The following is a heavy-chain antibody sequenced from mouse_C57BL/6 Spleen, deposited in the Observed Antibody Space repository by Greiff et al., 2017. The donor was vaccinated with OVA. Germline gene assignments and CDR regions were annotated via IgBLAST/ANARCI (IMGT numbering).Heavy chain of an antibody. CDR1: GYTFTSYW. D-gene: IGHD1-1*01. J-gene: IGHJ4*01. V-gene: IGHV1-72*01. CDR2: IDPNSGGT. CDR3: ARSGPGGSSSYAMDY. Sequence: QVQLKQPGAELVKPGASVKLSCKASGYTFTSYWMHWVKQRPGRGLEWIGRIDPNSGGTKYNEKFKSKATLTVDKPSSTAYMQLSSLTSEDSAVYYCARSGPGGSSSYAMDYWGQGTSVTVSS.